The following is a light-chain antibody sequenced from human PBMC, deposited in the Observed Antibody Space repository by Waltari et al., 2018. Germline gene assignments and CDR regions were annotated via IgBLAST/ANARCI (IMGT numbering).Light chain of an antibody. V-gene: IGLV2-8*01. Sequence: QSALTQFPSASGSPGQSVTISCTGTSSDVARYDYVSWYQQHPGKAPKLVIYEVTKRPSGVPGRFSGSKSGNTASLTGSGLQAEDEAIYYCCSYGGSDNWVFGGGTKLTVL. J-gene: IGLJ3*02. CDR2: EVT. CDR3: CSYGGSDNWV. CDR1: SSDVARYDY.